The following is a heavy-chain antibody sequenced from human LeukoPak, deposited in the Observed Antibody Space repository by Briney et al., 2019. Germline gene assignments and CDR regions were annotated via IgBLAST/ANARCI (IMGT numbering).Heavy chain of an antibody. J-gene: IGHJ4*02. Sequence: ASVKVSCKASGYTFTTYAMNWVRLAPGQGLEWMGWINTNTGNPTYAQGFTGRFVFSLDTSVSTAYLQISSLKAEDTAVYYCARGVTYSSSTYHFDCWGQGTLVTVSS. CDR1: GYTFTTYA. D-gene: IGHD6-6*01. CDR3: ARGVTYSSSTYHFDC. V-gene: IGHV7-4-1*02. CDR2: INTNTGNP.